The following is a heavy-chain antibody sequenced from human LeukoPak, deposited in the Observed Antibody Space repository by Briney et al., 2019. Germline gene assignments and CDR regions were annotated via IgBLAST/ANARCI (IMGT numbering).Heavy chain of an antibody. CDR1: GFTFDDYA. J-gene: IGHJ3*02. V-gene: IGHV3-9*01. CDR3: AKDSGDGYNNGAYDI. D-gene: IGHD5-24*01. Sequence: PGGSLRLSCAASGFTFDDYAMHWVRQAPGKGLEWVSGISWNSGSIGYADSVKGRFTISRDNAKNSLYLQMNSLRAEDTALYYCAKDSGDGYNNGAYDIWGQGTMVTVSS. CDR2: ISWNSGSI.